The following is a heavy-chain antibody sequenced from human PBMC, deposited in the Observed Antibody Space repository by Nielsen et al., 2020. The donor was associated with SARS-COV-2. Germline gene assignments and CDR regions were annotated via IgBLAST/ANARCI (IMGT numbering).Heavy chain of an antibody. CDR3: ARSALYTSGWFFVS. CDR2: IFWDDNR. V-gene: IGHV2-5*02. CDR1: GGSIRNTYWG. Sequence: TLSLTCAVSGGSIRNTYWGWIRQPPGKALEWLAVIFWDDNRLYNPSLKSRLTITKDPSKDEVLLTMTNVDPMDTATYFCARSALYTSGWFFVSWGRGTLVTASS. J-gene: IGHJ4*02. D-gene: IGHD6-19*01.